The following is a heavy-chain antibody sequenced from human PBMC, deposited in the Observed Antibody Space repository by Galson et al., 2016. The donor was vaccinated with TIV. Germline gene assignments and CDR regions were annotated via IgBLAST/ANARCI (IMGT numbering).Heavy chain of an antibody. CDR2: IWSDGSNK. J-gene: IGHJ4*02. D-gene: IGHD1-1*01. CDR1: GFTFSGSW. V-gene: IGHV3-33*08. CDR3: ARGNDPGATYSLDY. Sequence: SLRLSCAASGFTFSGSWMSWVRQAPGKGLEWVAVIWSDGSNKYYADSVKGRFTISRDNSKNSLYLQMNSLRAEDTAVYYCARGNDPGATYSLDYWGQGTLVTVSS.